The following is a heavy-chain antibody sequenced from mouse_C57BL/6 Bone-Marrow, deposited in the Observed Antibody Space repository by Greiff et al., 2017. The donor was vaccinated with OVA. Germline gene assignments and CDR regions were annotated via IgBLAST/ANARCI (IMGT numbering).Heavy chain of an antibody. CDR3: ARRIYYDYSYAMDY. Sequence: EVQLVESGGGLVKPGGSLKLSCAASGFTFSDYGMHWVRQAPEKGLEWVAYISSGSSTIYYADTVKGRFTISRDNAKNTLFLQMTSLRSEDTAMYYCARRIYYDYSYAMDYWGQGTSVTVSS. CDR1: GFTFSDYG. J-gene: IGHJ4*01. D-gene: IGHD2-4*01. V-gene: IGHV5-17*01. CDR2: ISSGSSTI.